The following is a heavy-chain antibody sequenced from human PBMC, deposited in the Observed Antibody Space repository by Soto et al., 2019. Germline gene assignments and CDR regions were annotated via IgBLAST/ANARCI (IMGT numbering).Heavy chain of an antibody. CDR2: ISAYNGNT. Sequence: ASLKVSCKASGYTFTSYGISWVRQAPGQGLEWMGWISAYNGNTNYAQKLQGRVTMTTDTSTSTAYMELRSLRSDDTAVYYCARGGAASSGYSEYYYYYSGMDVWGKGITVSV. CDR3: ARGGAASSGYSEYYYYYSGMDV. J-gene: IGHJ6*04. V-gene: IGHV1-18*01. CDR1: GYTFTSYG. D-gene: IGHD3-22*01.